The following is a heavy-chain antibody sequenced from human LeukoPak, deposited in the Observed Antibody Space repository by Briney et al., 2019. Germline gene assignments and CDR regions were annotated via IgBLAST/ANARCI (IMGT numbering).Heavy chain of an antibody. V-gene: IGHV3-7*03. CDR3: ARGWGEAAAGTFVDY. Sequence: ETLSLTCSVSGGSISTYYWTWIRQPPGKGLEWVASIKQDGSDKYYVDSVKGRCTISRDNAKKSLYLQMNSLRAEDTALYHCARGWGEAAAGTFVDYWGQGTLVTVSS. CDR1: GGSISTYY. CDR2: IKQDGSDK. J-gene: IGHJ4*02. D-gene: IGHD6-13*01.